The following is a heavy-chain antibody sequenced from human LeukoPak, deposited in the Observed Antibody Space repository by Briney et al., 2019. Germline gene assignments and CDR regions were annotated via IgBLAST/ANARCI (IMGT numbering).Heavy chain of an antibody. V-gene: IGHV3-23*01. CDR3: AELWFGELLFG. D-gene: IGHD3-10*01. CDR2: ISGSGGST. Sequence: GGSLRLSCAASGFTFSSYSMNWVRQAPGKGLEWVSAISGSGGSTYYADSVKGRFTISRDNSKNTLYLQMNSLRAEDTAVYYCAELWFGELLFGWGQGTLVTVSS. CDR1: GFTFSSYS. J-gene: IGHJ4*02.